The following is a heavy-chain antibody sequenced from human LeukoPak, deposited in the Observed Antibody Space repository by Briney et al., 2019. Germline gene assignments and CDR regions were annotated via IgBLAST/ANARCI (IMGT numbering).Heavy chain of an antibody. Sequence: GGSLRLSCAASGFTFSDHYMDWIRQAPGKGLECVARIRNKANSYTTEHAASVEGRFTISRDDSKNSLYLQMNSLKTEDTAVYYCTRYQLPVRNFDYWGQETLGTVSS. CDR1: GFTFSDHY. CDR3: TRYQLPVRNFDY. J-gene: IGHJ4*02. V-gene: IGHV3-72*01. D-gene: IGHD2-2*01. CDR2: IRNKANSYTT.